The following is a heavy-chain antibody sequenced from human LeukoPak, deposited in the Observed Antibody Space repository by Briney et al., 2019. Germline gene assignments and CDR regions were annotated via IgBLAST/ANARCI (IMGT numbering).Heavy chain of an antibody. Sequence: GGSLRLSCAASGFTFSSYGMHWVRQAPGKGLEWVAFIRYDGSNKYYADSVKGRFTISRDNSKNTLHLQMNSLRAEDTAVYYCANLNSGSYYFDYWGQGTLVTVSS. CDR3: ANLNSGSYYFDY. CDR1: GFTFSSYG. D-gene: IGHD1-26*01. J-gene: IGHJ4*02. CDR2: IRYDGSNK. V-gene: IGHV3-30*02.